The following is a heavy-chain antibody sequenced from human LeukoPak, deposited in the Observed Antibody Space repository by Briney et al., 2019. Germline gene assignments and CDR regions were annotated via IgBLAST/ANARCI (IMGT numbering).Heavy chain of an antibody. CDR1: GYTFTSYG. CDR3: ARDGDSSGWFDYYYYYYMDV. Sequence: ASVKVSCKASGYTFTSYGISWVRQAPGQGLEWMGWISAYNGNTNYAQKLQGRVTMTTDTSTSTAYMELRSLRSDDTAVYYCARDGDSSGWFDYYYYYYMDVWGKGTTVTISS. V-gene: IGHV1-18*01. J-gene: IGHJ6*03. D-gene: IGHD6-19*01. CDR2: ISAYNGNT.